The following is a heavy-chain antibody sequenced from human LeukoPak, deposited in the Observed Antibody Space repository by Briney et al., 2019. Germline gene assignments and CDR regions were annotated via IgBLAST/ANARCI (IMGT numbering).Heavy chain of an antibody. Sequence: GGSLRLSCAASGFTFSSYWMSWVRQAPGKGLEWVANIKQDGSEKYYVDSVKGRFTISRDNAKNSLYLQMNSLRAEDTAVYYCARDPSGWWGGWGYYFDYWGQGTLVTVSS. CDR2: IKQDGSEK. CDR3: ARDPSGWWGGWGYYFDY. D-gene: IGHD6-19*01. J-gene: IGHJ4*02. V-gene: IGHV3-7*01. CDR1: GFTFSSYW.